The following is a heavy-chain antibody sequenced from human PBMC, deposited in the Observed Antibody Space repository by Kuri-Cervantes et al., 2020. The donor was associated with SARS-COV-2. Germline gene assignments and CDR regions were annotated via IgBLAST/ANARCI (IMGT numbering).Heavy chain of an antibody. J-gene: IGHJ5*02. CDR3: ARGQDSYGYNWFDP. Sequence: SETLSLTCSVSGYSISSAYYWSWIRQPAGKGLEWIGRIYTSGSTNYNPSLKSRVTMSVDTSKNQFSLKLSSVTAADTAVYYCARGQDSYGYNWFDPWGQGTLVTVSS. D-gene: IGHD5-18*01. CDR2: IYTSGST. CDR1: GYSISSAYY. V-gene: IGHV4-4*07.